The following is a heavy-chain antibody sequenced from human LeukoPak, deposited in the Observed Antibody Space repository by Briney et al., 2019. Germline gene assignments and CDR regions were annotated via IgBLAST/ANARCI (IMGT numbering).Heavy chain of an antibody. D-gene: IGHD6-19*01. V-gene: IGHV3-30*02. CDR2: IRYDGSNK. Sequence: GGSLRLSCAASGFTFSSYDIHWDRQAPGKGLEWVAFIRYDGSNKYYADSVRGRFTISRDNSKNTLYLQMNSLRAEDTAVYFCAKGSKAVLFTRDHYMDVWGKGTTVTISS. CDR1: GFTFSSYD. CDR3: AKGSKAVLFTRDHYMDV. J-gene: IGHJ6*03.